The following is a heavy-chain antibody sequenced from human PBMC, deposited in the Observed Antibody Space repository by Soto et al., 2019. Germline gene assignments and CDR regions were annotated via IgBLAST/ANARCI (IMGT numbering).Heavy chain of an antibody. D-gene: IGHD3-3*01. Sequence: VKVSCKASGYTFTSYAMHWVRQAPGQRLEWMGWINAGNGNTKYSQKFQGRVTITRDTSASTAYMELSSLRSEDTAVYYCARERITIFGVVKNWFDPWGQGTLVTVSS. CDR3: ARERITIFGVVKNWFDP. CDR1: GYTFTSYA. CDR2: INAGNGNT. J-gene: IGHJ5*02. V-gene: IGHV1-3*01.